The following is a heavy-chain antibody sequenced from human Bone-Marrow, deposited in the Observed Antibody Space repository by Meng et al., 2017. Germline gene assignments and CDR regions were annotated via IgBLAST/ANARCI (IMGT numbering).Heavy chain of an antibody. CDR1: GFTFRSYW. CDR2: INSDGSST. Sequence: EVQLVESGGGLVQPGGSLRLSCAASGFTFRSYWMHWVRQAPGKGLVWVSRINSDGSSTSYADSVKGRFTISRDNSKNTLYLQMNRLRAEDTAVYYCAKDPIQLWLYFDYWGQGTLVTVSS. CDR3: AKDPIQLWLYFDY. D-gene: IGHD5-18*01. J-gene: IGHJ4*02. V-gene: IGHV3-74*01.